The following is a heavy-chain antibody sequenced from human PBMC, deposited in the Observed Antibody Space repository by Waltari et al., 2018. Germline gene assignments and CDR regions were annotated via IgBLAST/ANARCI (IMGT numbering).Heavy chain of an antibody. CDR1: GVPISSLY. CDR2: FYTSGST. CDR3: ARDLMVRGLTDYYYGMDV. J-gene: IGHJ6*02. D-gene: IGHD3-10*01. V-gene: IGHV4-4*07. Sequence: QVQLQESGPGLVKPSEALSLTCTVPGVPISSLYWSWIRQSAGKGREWIGRFYTSGSTNYNPSLKSRVTISVDTSKNQFSLKLSSVTAADTAVYYCARDLMVRGLTDYYYGMDVWGQGTTVTVSS.